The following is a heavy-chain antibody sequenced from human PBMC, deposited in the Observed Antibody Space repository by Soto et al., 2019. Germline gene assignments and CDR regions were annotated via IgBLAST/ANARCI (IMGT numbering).Heavy chain of an antibody. CDR2: IYYSGST. Sequence: PSETLSLTCTVSGGSISSGDYYWSWIRQPPGKGLEWIGYIYYSGSTYCNPSLKSRATISVDTSKNQFSLKLSSVTAADTAVYYCARDGGQTREPYYYYGMEVWGQGTTVT. V-gene: IGHV4-30-4*01. J-gene: IGHJ6*02. CDR1: GGSISSGDYY. CDR3: ARDGGQTREPYYYYGMEV. D-gene: IGHD3-16*01.